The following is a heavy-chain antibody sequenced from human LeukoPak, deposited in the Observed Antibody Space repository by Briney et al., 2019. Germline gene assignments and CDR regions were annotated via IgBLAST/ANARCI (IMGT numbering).Heavy chain of an antibody. CDR1: GFTFSSYE. CDR2: ISSSGSTI. CDR3: ARGGFSSSWSKS. Sequence: WGSLRLSCAASGFTFSSYEMNWVRQAPGKGLEWVSYISSSGSTIYYADSVKGRFTISRDNAKNSLYLQMNSLKAEDTAVYYCARGGFSSSWSKSWGQGTLVTVSS. V-gene: IGHV3-48*03. D-gene: IGHD6-13*01. J-gene: IGHJ4*02.